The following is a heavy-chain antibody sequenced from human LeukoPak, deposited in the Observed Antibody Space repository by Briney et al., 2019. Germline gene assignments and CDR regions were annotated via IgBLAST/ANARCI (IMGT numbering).Heavy chain of an antibody. D-gene: IGHD1-1*01. Sequence: SETLSLTCAVSGGSLNDYYWNWMRQSPGKGLEWIGYIYYRGTTNYNPSLNSRVTISLDWSKNQFSPKLNFVTAADTAVYYCARGPPRTGRERYFDRWGQGTLVSVSS. J-gene: IGHJ4*02. CDR2: IYYRGTT. CDR1: GGSLNDYY. V-gene: IGHV4-59*01. CDR3: ARGPPRTGRERYFDR.